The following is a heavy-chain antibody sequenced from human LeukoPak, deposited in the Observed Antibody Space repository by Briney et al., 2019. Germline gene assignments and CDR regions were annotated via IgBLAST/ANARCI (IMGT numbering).Heavy chain of an antibody. V-gene: IGHV1-2*02. Sequence: GASVKVSCKASGYTFTGYYMHWVRQAPGQGLEWMGWINPNSGGTNYAQKFQGRVTMTRDTSISTAYMELSRLRSDDTAVYYCATDHIEDYSSSSRENFYFYMDVWGTGTTVTVSS. D-gene: IGHD6-6*01. CDR2: INPNSGGT. CDR3: ATDHIEDYSSSSRENFYFYMDV. J-gene: IGHJ6*03. CDR1: GYTFTGYY.